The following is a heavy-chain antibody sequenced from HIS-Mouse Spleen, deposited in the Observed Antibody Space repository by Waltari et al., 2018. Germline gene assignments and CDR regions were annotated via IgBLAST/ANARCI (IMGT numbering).Heavy chain of an antibody. CDR2: IWYDGSNK. Sequence: GGVVQPGRSLRLSCAASGFTFSSYGMHWVRQAPGKGLEWVAVIWYDGSNKYYADSVKGRFTISRDNSKNTLYLQMNSLRAEDTAVYYCAKGGGYCSGGSCYYFDYWGQGTLVTVSS. J-gene: IGHJ4*02. CDR3: AKGGGYCSGGSCYYFDY. CDR1: GFTFSSYG. V-gene: IGHV3-33*06. D-gene: IGHD2-15*01.